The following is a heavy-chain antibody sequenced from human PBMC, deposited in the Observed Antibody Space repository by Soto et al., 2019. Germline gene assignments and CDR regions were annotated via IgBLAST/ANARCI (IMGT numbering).Heavy chain of an antibody. J-gene: IGHJ4*02. CDR1: GYTFTSYD. CDR2: INPSGGST. Sequence: GASVKVSCKASGYTFTSYDINWVRQATGQGLEWMGIINPSGGSTSYAQKFQGRVTMTRDTSTSTVYMELSSLRSEDTAVYYCARDNIGSSSFDYWGQGTLVTVSS. D-gene: IGHD6-13*01. V-gene: IGHV1-46*01. CDR3: ARDNIGSSSFDY.